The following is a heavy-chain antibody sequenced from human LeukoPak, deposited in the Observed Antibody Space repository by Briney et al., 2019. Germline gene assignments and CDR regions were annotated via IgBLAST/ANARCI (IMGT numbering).Heavy chain of an antibody. D-gene: IGHD6-13*01. V-gene: IGHV1-18*01. J-gene: IGHJ3*02. Sequence: ASVKVSCKASVYTFTSYGISWVGPAPGQGREWMGWISAYNGKTNYAQKHQGRVTMTTDTSTSTAYMELRSLRSDDTAVYYCAREGSSSWYSVGRDAFDIWGQGTMVTVSS. CDR3: AREGSSSWYSVGRDAFDI. CDR2: ISAYNGKT. CDR1: VYTFTSYG.